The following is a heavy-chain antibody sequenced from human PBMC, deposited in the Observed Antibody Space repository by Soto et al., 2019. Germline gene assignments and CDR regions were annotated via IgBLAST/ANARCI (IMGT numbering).Heavy chain of an antibody. J-gene: IGHJ4*02. D-gene: IGHD3-22*01. CDR1: GYTFTSYY. V-gene: IGHV1-46*01. CDR2: INPSGGST. Sequence: ASVKVSCKASGYTFTSYYMHWVRQAPGQGLEWMGIINPSGGSTSYAQKFQGRVTMTRDTSTSTVYMELSSLRSEDTAVYYCARGTREHDSSGYYLPYFDYWGQGTLVTVSS. CDR3: ARGTREHDSSGYYLPYFDY.